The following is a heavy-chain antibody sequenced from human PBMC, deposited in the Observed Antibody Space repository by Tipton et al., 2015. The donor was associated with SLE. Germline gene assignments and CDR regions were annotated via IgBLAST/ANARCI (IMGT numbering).Heavy chain of an antibody. V-gene: IGHV4-4*02. CDR3: ARDRYCTNGVCYPTGNDAFDI. D-gene: IGHD2-8*01. J-gene: IGHJ3*02. CDR1: GGSISSSNW. CDR2: IYHSGCT. Sequence: TLSLTCAVSGGSISSSNWWSWVRQPPGKGLEWIGEIYHSGCTNYNPSLKSRVTISVDTSKNQFSLKLSSVTAADTAVYYCARDRYCTNGVCYPTGNDAFDIWGQGTMVTVSS.